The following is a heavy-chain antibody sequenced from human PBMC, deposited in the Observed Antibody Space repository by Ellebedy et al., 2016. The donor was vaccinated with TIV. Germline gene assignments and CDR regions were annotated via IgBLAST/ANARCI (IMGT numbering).Heavy chain of an antibody. V-gene: IGHV3-11*04. D-gene: IGHD3-3*01. Sequence: GESLKISXAASKFTFSNYWMTWVRQAPGKGLEWLSYISPTGTPTYYADSVRGRFTISRDNAKNSLYLQMNSLRAEDTAVYYCAREGEWLLDYWGQGTLVTVSS. CDR3: AREGEWLLDY. J-gene: IGHJ4*02. CDR1: KFTFSNYW. CDR2: ISPTGTPT.